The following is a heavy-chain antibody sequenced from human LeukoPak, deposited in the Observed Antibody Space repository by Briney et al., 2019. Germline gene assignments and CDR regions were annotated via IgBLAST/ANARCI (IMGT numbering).Heavy chain of an antibody. V-gene: IGHV1-69*13. J-gene: IGHJ4*02. CDR2: IIHIFGTA. D-gene: IGHD2-15*01. CDR1: GGTFSSYA. CDR3: ARLLPKGLSAFDY. Sequence: AVKVSCKASGGTFSSYAISWVRQAPGQGLEWMGGIIHIFGTANYAQKFQGRVTITADESTSTAYMELSSLRSEDTAVYYCARLLPKGLSAFDYWGQGTLVTVSS.